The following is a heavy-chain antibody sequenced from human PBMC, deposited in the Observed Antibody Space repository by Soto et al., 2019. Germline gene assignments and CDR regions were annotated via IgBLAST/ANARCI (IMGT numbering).Heavy chain of an antibody. CDR3: AREVGYGDFSAALLD. D-gene: IGHD4-17*01. Sequence: VQLXXSXXXXKQPGSSVKVSCKASGGTFSSHSINWVRQAPGQGLEXMGGIITLFGTANYAQNFQGRVTITADQSTSTAYMELNSLRSDDTAVYYCAREVGYGDFSAALLDWGQGTLVTVSS. CDR1: GGTFSSHS. J-gene: IGHJ4*02. CDR2: IITLFGTA. V-gene: IGHV1-69*01.